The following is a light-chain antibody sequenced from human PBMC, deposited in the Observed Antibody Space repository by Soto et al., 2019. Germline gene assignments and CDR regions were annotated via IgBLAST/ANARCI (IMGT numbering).Light chain of an antibody. CDR2: HVS. CDR1: SSDVGGYNY. CDR3: SSYTTTSAYV. J-gene: IGLJ1*01. Sequence: SALPQPASVFGSPWQPITNSCTGTSSDVGGYNYVSWYQQYPGKAPKLMIYHVSNRPSGVSDRFSGSKSGNSASLTISGLQAEDEADYYCSSYTTTSAYVFGTGTKVTVL. V-gene: IGLV2-14*01.